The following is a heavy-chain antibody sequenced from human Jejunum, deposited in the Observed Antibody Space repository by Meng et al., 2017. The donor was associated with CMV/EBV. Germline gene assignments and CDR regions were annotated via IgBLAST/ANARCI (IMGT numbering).Heavy chain of an antibody. CDR2: LSGWGGTT. Sequence: NYALTWGRQAPGKALESVSSLSGWGGTTYYASSVRRQFTMSRDNSRNTLYLQMNSLRADDTAVYYCAKDRVCNGGSCYPRGSFDSWGQGTRVTVSS. D-gene: IGHD2-15*01. J-gene: IGHJ4*02. CDR1: NYA. V-gene: IGHV3-23*01. CDR3: AKDRVCNGGSCYPRGSFDS.